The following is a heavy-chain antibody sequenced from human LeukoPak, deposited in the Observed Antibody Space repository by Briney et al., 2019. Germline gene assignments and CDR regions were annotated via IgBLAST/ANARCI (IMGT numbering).Heavy chain of an antibody. CDR3: ARRNQVYYDAFDI. J-gene: IGHJ3*02. V-gene: IGHV4-59*01. CDR1: GGSISSYY. Sequence: SETLSLTCTVSGGSISSYYWTWIRQPPGKGLEWIGYIYYSGSTNYNPSLKSRVTISVDTSKNQFSLKLSSVTAADTAVYYCARRNQVYYDAFDIWGQGTMVTVSS. D-gene: IGHD3-10*01. CDR2: IYYSGST.